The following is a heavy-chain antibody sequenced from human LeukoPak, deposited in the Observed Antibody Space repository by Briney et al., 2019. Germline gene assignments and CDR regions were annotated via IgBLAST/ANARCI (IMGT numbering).Heavy chain of an antibody. D-gene: IGHD3-9*01. J-gene: IGHJ4*02. CDR1: AFMFSDYN. Sequence: GGSLRLSCAASAFMFSDYNMNWVRQAPGKGLEWVSSISSSGNYKYYADSVKGRFTISRDNAKNSLSLQMNSLRAEDTAVYYCAKYTYYDILTGYCDFDYWGQGTLVTVSS. CDR3: AKYTYYDILTGYCDFDY. V-gene: IGHV3-21*04. CDR2: ISSSGNYK.